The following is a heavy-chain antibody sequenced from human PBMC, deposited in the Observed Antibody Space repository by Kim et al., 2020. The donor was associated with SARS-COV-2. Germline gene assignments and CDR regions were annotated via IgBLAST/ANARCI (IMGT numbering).Heavy chain of an antibody. CDR2: IIPILGIA. Sequence: SVKVSCKASGGTFSSYAISWVRQAPGQGLEWMGRIIPILGIANYAQKFQGRVTITADKSTSTAYMELSSLRSEDTAVYYCARGGSSGYYYLFMWGQGTLVTVSS. D-gene: IGHD3-22*01. J-gene: IGHJ4*02. V-gene: IGHV1-69*04. CDR3: ARGGSSGYYYLFM. CDR1: GGTFSSYA.